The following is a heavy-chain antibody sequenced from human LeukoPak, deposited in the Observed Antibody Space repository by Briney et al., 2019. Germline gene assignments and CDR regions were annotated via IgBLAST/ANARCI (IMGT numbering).Heavy chain of an antibody. CDR2: IYHSGST. J-gene: IGHJ4*02. V-gene: IGHV4-39*07. CDR1: GGSISSSSYY. D-gene: IGHD5-18*01. CDR3: ARVVDTAPYYFDY. Sequence: SETLSLTCTVSGGSISSSSYYWGWIRQPPGKGLEWIGSIYHSGSTSYNPSLKSLITIAVNKSSNQFSLKLTSLIAADTGVYYCARVVDTAPYYFDYWGQGTLVTVSS.